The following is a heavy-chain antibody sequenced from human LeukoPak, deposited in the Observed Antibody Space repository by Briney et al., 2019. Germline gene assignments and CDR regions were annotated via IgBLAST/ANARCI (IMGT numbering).Heavy chain of an antibody. V-gene: IGHV3-9*01. D-gene: IGHD6-13*01. Sequence: QPGGSLRLSCAASGFTFDDYAMHWVRQAPGEGLEWVSGISWNSGSIGYADSVKGRFTISRDNAKNSLYLQMNSLRAEDTAIYYCAKQGIAAAVRYYLDYWGQGTLVTVSS. J-gene: IGHJ4*02. CDR1: GFTFDDYA. CDR3: AKQGIAAAVRYYLDY. CDR2: ISWNSGSI.